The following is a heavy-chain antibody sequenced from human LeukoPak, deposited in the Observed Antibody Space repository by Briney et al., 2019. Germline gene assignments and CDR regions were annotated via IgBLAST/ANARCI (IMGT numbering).Heavy chain of an antibody. D-gene: IGHD4-17*01. CDR2: IWYDGSNK. J-gene: IGHJ4*02. V-gene: IGHV3-33*06. Sequence: GRSLRLSCAASGFTFSSYGMHWVRQAPGKGLEWVAVIWYDGSNKYYADSVKGRFTISRDNSKNTLYLQMNSLRAEDTAVYYCAKEKTPYGDYLSYYFDYWGQGTLVTVSS. CDR3: AKEKTPYGDYLSYYFDY. CDR1: GFTFSSYG.